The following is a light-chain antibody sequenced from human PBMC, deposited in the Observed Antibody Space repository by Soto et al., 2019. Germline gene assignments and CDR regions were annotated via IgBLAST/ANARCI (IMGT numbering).Light chain of an antibody. J-gene: IGKJ2*01. V-gene: IGKV2-28*01. Sequence: DIVMTQSPLYLPVTPGEPASISCRSSQSLLYENGYVFLDWYLQKPGQSPQVLISLGSNRASGVPDRLSGSGSGTAVTLTISSLQPDDCATYYCQQYNSYSDTFGQGTKLEIK. CDR3: QQYNSYSDT. CDR1: QSLLYENGYVF. CDR2: LGS.